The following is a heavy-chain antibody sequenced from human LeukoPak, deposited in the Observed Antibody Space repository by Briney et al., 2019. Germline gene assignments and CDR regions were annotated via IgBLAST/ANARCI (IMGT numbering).Heavy chain of an antibody. V-gene: IGHV4-34*11. CDR1: GGSFSGYY. D-gene: IGHD3-16*01. CDR2: INYSGKT. J-gene: IGHJ4*02. Sequence: SETLSLTCAVYGGSFSGYYWGWIRQPPGKGLEWIASINYSGKTYNNPSLKSRVLISVDTSKNQFSLRLHSVTAADTAVYFCATQGDSGDDYWGRGTLVTVSS. CDR3: ATQGDSGDDY.